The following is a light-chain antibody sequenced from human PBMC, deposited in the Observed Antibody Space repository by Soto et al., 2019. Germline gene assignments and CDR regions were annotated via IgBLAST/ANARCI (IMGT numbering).Light chain of an antibody. CDR2: AAS. J-gene: IGKJ2*01. V-gene: IGKV1-39*01. CDR3: HQYNSWPPGT. CDR1: QSISSY. Sequence: DIQMTQSPSSLSASVGDRVTITCRASQSISSYLNWYQQKPGKAPKLLIYAASSLQSGVPSRFSGSGSGTEFTLTISSLQSEDFALYYCHQYNSWPPGTFGQGTKVDIK.